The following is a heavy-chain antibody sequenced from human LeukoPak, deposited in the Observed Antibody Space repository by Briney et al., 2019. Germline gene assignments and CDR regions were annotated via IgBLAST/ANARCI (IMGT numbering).Heavy chain of an antibody. CDR1: GYTFTSYY. CDR2: INPSGGST. Sequence: GASVKVSCKASGYTFTSYYMHWVRQAPGQGLEWTGIINPSGGSTSYAQKFQGRVTMTRDTSTSTVYMELSSLRSEDTAVYYCARVMRDCSGGSCYYAHFDYWGQGTLVTVSS. CDR3: ARVMRDCSGGSCYYAHFDY. V-gene: IGHV1-46*01. D-gene: IGHD2-15*01. J-gene: IGHJ4*02.